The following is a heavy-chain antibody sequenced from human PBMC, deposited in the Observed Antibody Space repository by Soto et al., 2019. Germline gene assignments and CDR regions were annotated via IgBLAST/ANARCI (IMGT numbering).Heavy chain of an antibody. D-gene: IGHD5-12*01. J-gene: IGHJ4*02. CDR1: GASISSGDYF. CDR2: IYDSGSS. CDR3: AREKGYISGPKNFDY. Sequence: SETLSLTCTVSGASISSGDYFWSWIRQSPGKGLEWIGYIYDSGSSYYNPSLKSRVTMSVDTSKNQFSLKLRSVTAADTAVYYCAREKGYISGPKNFDYWGQGTLVTVSS. V-gene: IGHV4-30-4*01.